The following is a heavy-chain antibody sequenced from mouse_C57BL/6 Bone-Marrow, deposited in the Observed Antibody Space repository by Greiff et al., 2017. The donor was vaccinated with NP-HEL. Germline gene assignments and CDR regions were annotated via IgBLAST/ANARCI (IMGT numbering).Heavy chain of an antibody. Sequence: QVQLQQPGAELVKPGASVKMSCKASGYTFTSYWITWVKQRPGQGLEWIGDIYPGSGSTNYNEKFKSKATLTVDTSSSTAYMQLSSLTSEDSAVYYCARSYSNPYYAMDDWGQGTSVTVSS. D-gene: IGHD2-5*01. CDR2: IYPGSGST. V-gene: IGHV1-55*01. CDR3: ARSYSNPYYAMDD. CDR1: GYTFTSYW. J-gene: IGHJ4*01.